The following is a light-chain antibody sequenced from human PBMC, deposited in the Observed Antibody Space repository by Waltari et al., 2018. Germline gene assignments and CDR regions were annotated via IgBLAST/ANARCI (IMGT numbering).Light chain of an antibody. CDR1: SNDVGAYNY. Sequence: QSALTQPASVSRSPGQSITISCTGNSNDVGAYNYLSWYQQSPGTAPKLIIYDVNTRLSGISDRFSGSKSGNTASLTVSGLQPEDEADYHCSSFTTSTTLVFGGGTKLTVL. J-gene: IGLJ2*01. CDR2: DVN. V-gene: IGLV2-14*03. CDR3: SSFTTSTTLV.